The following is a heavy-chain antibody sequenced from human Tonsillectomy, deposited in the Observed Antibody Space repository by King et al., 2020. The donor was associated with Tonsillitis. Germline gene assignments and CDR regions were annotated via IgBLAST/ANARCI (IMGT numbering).Heavy chain of an antibody. D-gene: IGHD2-2*01. CDR2: ISSSGSSI. CDR3: AREGAQLLAGGREEYGMDV. Sequence: VQLVESGGGLVKPGGSLRLSCGASGFSFSDYYMSWIRQAPGKGLEWISSISSSGSSIYYGDSVKGRFTISRDNAETSLYLQMNSLRAEDTAVYYCAREGAQLLAGGREEYGMDVWGQGTTVTVSS. J-gene: IGHJ6*02. V-gene: IGHV3-11*01. CDR1: GFSFSDYY.